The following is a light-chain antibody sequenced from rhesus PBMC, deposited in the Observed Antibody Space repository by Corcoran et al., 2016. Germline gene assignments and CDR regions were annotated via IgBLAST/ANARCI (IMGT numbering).Light chain of an antibody. V-gene: IGKV3S9*01. CDR2: GAS. CDR1: QSIGSS. Sequence: EIVMTQSPATLSLSPGERATLSCRASQSIGSSVAWYHQKPDQGPRLLIYGASTRATGIPDRCSGSGYGTDFTLIISSLEPDDVGVYYCQQYNRWNNFGQGTKVEIK. J-gene: IGKJ2*01. CDR3: QQYNRWNN.